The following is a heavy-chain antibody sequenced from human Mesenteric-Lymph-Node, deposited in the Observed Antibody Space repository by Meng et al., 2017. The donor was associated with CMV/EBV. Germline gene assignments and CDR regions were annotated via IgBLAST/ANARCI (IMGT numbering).Heavy chain of an antibody. CDR2: IGTAGDT. V-gene: IGHV3-13*01. CDR3: AKGYYGDLHNWFDP. CDR1: GFTFRSYD. J-gene: IGHJ5*02. Sequence: GGSLRLSCAAFGFTFRSYDMHWVRQVTGKGLEWVSAIGTAGDTHYVDSVKGRFIASRDNSKNMLYLQMNSLRAEDTAVYYCAKGYYGDLHNWFDPWGQGTLVTVSS. D-gene: IGHD4-17*01.